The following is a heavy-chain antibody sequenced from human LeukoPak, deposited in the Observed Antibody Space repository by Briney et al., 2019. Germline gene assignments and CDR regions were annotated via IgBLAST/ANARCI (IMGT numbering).Heavy chain of an antibody. CDR1: GGSFSGYY. CDR3: ARDRAVAGLDY. CDR2: INHSGST. Sequence: PSETLSPTCAVYGGSFSGYYWSWIRQPPGKGLEWIGEINHSGSTNYNPSLKSRVTISVDTSKNQFSLKLSSVTAADTAVYYCARDRAVAGLDYWGQGTLVTVSS. D-gene: IGHD6-19*01. J-gene: IGHJ4*02. V-gene: IGHV4-34*01.